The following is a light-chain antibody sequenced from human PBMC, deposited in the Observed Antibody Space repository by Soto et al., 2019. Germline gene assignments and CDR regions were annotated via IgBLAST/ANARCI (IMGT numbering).Light chain of an antibody. CDR1: QDISRY. Sequence: DIQLTQSPSFLSASVGDRVTITCRASQDISRYLAWYQQMPGKAPKLLIYGASSLQSGVPSRFSGSGSGTEFTLTISSLQPDDFATYFCQHHNSYSQTFGQGTKVEIK. CDR2: GAS. J-gene: IGKJ1*01. V-gene: IGKV1-9*01. CDR3: QHHNSYSQT.